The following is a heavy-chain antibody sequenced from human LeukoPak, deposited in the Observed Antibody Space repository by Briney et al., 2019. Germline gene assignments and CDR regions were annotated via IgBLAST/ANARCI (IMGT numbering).Heavy chain of an antibody. CDR1: GGSISSSGYY. Sequence: PSETLSLTCTVSGGSISSSGYYWGWIRQPPGKGLEWIGSISSGGSPHYIPSLKSRVTISVDTPKNQFSLKLSSVTAADTAVYYCARRSYDGSGYYYVDYWGQGTLVTVSS. V-gene: IGHV4-39*01. J-gene: IGHJ4*02. CDR3: ARRSYDGSGYYYVDY. CDR2: ISSGGSP. D-gene: IGHD3-22*01.